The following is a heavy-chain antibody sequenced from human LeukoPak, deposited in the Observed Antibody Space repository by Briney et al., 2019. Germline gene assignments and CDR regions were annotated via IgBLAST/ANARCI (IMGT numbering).Heavy chain of an antibody. J-gene: IGHJ5*02. D-gene: IGHD6-19*01. Sequence: GGSLRLSCAASGITVSNTYMSWVRQAPGKGLEWVSTISGSGLSTYYADSVKGRFTISRDNSNNTLYLQMNSLRVEDTAVYYCAKSRVAVAAPRNWFDPWGQGTLVTVSS. V-gene: IGHV3-23*01. CDR3: AKSRVAVAAPRNWFDP. CDR2: ISGSGLST. CDR1: GITVSNTY.